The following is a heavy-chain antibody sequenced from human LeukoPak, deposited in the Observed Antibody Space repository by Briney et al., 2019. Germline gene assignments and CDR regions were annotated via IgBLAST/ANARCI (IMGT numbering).Heavy chain of an antibody. D-gene: IGHD3-10*01. CDR1: GGSISSYY. CDR2: IYTSGSI. Sequence: SETLSLTCTVSGGSISSYYWSWIRQPAGRGLEWIGRIYTSGSITYNPSLKSRVSMSVDTSKNQFSLKLSSVTAADTAVYYCARDSGTTGEVKFDPWGQGTLVTVSS. CDR3: ARDSGTTGEVKFDP. J-gene: IGHJ5*02. V-gene: IGHV4-4*07.